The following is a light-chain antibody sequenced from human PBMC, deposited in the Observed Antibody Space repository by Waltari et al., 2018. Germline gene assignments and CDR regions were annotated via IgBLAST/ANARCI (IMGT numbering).Light chain of an antibody. CDR3: QTGGHGTWV. Sequence: QLVLTQSPSASASLGASVKLTCTLDSGHSSNIVAWLQQQPEEGPRYLMKINSDGSHSKGDEIPDRFSGASSGAERYLTISSGQAEDEAEYYCQTGGHGTWVFGGGTKLTVL. J-gene: IGLJ3*02. CDR1: SGHSSNI. CDR2: INSDGSH. V-gene: IGLV4-69*01.